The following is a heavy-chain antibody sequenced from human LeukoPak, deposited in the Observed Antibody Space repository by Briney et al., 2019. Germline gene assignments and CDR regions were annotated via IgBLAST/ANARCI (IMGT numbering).Heavy chain of an antibody. D-gene: IGHD3-10*01. CDR3: AKGPGAYYYGSGRFDP. CDR1: GFTFDDYA. V-gene: IGHV3-9*03. Sequence: GRSLRLSCAASGFTFDDYAMHWVRQAPGKGLEWVSGISWNSGSIGYADSVKGRFTISRDNAKTSLYLQMNSLRAEDMALYYCAKGPGAYYYGSGRFDPWGQGTLVTVSS. J-gene: IGHJ5*02. CDR2: ISWNSGSI.